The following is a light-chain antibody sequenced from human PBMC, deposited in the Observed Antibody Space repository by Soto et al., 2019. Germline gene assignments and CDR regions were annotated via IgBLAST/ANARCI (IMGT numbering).Light chain of an antibody. V-gene: IGKV3D-20*02. Sequence: TMSLSRKKIATVGCSASQSLNARYLAWYQVKPGQAPRLLFYGASSRATGIPDRFIGSGSGTDFTLTITCRESEDFAVYYCEERCNSPSRVAQGTRVDIK. CDR1: QSLNARY. CDR2: GAS. CDR3: EERCNSPSR. J-gene: IGKJ5*01.